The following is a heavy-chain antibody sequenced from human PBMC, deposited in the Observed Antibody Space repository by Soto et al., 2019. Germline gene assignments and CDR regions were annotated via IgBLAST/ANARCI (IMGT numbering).Heavy chain of an antibody. D-gene: IGHD2-21*01. V-gene: IGHV4-4*02. Sequence: QVQLQESGPRLVKPSGTLSLTCAVYGGSLSSCNWWSWVRQPPGKGLEWIGEIYRYGSTSYNPSLKSRVTIAWDKSKNQIPLKMTSLTAADTAVYFCSGGGRPGQIDWFDPWGQGILVTVSS. CDR3: SGGGRPGQIDWFDP. CDR2: IYRYGST. J-gene: IGHJ5*02. CDR1: GGSLSSCNW.